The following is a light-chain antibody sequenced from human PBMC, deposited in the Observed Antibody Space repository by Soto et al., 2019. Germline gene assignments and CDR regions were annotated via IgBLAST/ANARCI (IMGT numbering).Light chain of an antibody. V-gene: IGKV3-15*01. CDR1: QSVSSN. Sequence: EIVMTQSPATLSVSPGERATLSCRASQSVSSNLAWYQQKPGQAPRLLIYGASTRATGIPARFSGSGSGTDFTLTISSLQSEDFAVYYCQQYGSSPWTFGQGTKVDIK. J-gene: IGKJ1*01. CDR3: QQYGSSPWT. CDR2: GAS.